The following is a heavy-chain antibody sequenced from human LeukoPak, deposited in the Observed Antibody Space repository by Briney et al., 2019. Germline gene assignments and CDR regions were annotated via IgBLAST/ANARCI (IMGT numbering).Heavy chain of an antibody. Sequence: SETLSLTCTVSGGSISTTLYYWGWIRQPPGKGLEWIGCIYYSGSTYYNTSLKSRVTIYVDTSENQFSLKLSSVTAADTAVFYCARLRKSTMNFDFWGQGTLVTVSS. CDR1: GGSISTTLYY. CDR3: ARLRKSTMNFDF. V-gene: IGHV4-39*01. D-gene: IGHD5-24*01. J-gene: IGHJ4*02. CDR2: IYYSGST.